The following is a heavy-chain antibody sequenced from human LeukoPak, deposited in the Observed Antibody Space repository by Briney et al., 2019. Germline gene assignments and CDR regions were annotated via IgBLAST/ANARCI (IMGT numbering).Heavy chain of an antibody. Sequence: GRSLRLSCAASGFTFSSYGMHWVRQAPGKGLEWVAVISYDGSNKYYADSVKGRFTISRDNSKNTLYLQMNSLRAEDTAVYYCANGVLPYCGGDCFEISGYWGQGTLVTVSS. CDR3: ANGVLPYCGGDCFEISGY. V-gene: IGHV3-30*18. D-gene: IGHD2-21*02. CDR1: GFTFSSYG. J-gene: IGHJ4*02. CDR2: ISYDGSNK.